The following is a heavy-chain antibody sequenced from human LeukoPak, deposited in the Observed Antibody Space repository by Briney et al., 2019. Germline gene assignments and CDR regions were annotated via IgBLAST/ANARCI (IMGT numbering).Heavy chain of an antibody. D-gene: IGHD2-15*01. Sequence: GRSLRLSCAASGFSFLHYGMHWVRQAPGKGLEWVAFISSDGSKEYYADSVKGRFTISRDNSKNTLNLHVNSPRAEDTAVFFCAKDGYCSGGSCYANFFDRWGQGTLVTVSS. CDR1: GFSFLHYG. CDR3: AKDGYCSGGSCYANFFDR. CDR2: ISSDGSKE. J-gene: IGHJ4*02. V-gene: IGHV3-30*18.